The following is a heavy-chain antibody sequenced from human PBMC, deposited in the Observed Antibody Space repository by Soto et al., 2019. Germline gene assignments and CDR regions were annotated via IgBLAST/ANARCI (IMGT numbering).Heavy chain of an antibody. Sequence: QVQLQESGPGLVKSSQTLSLTCTVSGGSISSGGYYWSWIRQHPGKGLEWIGYIYYSGSTSYNPSLESRVTISVDTSKNQFSLKLSSVTAADTAVYYCAREPYSSSWPYYNYGMDVWGQGTMVTVSS. D-gene: IGHD6-13*01. CDR3: AREPYSSSWPYYNYGMDV. J-gene: IGHJ6*02. CDR2: IYYSGST. V-gene: IGHV4-31*03. CDR1: GGSISSGGYY.